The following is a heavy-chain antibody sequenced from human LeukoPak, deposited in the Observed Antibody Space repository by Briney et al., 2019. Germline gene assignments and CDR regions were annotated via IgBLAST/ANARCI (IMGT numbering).Heavy chain of an antibody. CDR2: INANTGNP. V-gene: IGHV7-4-1*02. J-gene: IGHJ2*01. CDR1: GYTFSNYG. Sequence: WASVKVSCKASGYTFSNYGIGWVRQAPGQGLEYMGWINANTGNPTYAQGFTGRFVFSLDTSVSTAYLQISSLKAEDTAVYYCARDFPARDWFFDLWGRGTLVTVSS. CDR3: ARDFPARDWFFDL.